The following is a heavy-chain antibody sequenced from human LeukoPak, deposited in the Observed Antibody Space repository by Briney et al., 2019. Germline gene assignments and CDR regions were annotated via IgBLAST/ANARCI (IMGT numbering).Heavy chain of an antibody. CDR3: AAVQLKLYSGSYQNWFDP. V-gene: IGHV1-8*01. D-gene: IGHD1-26*01. CDR1: GYTFTSYD. Sequence: ASVKVSCKASGYTFTSYDINWVRQATGQGGEWMGWMNPNSGNTGYAQKFQGRVTMTRITSISTAYMELSSLRSEDTAVYYWAAVQLKLYSGSYQNWFDPWGQGTLVTVSS. CDR2: MNPNSGNT. J-gene: IGHJ5*02.